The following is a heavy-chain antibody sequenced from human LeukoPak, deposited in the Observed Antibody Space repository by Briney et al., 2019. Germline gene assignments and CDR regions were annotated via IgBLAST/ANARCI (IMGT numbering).Heavy chain of an antibody. V-gene: IGHV4-59*01. CDR1: GGSISSYY. CDR3: ARSDLDSSGYYGVLYFDY. D-gene: IGHD3-22*01. J-gene: IGHJ4*02. CDR2: IYYSGST. Sequence: PSETLSLTCTVSGGSISSYYWSWIRQPPGKGLEWIGYIYYSGSTDYNPSLKSRVTISVDTSKNRFSLRLSSVTAAETDIHYCARSDLDSSGYYGVLYFDYWGQGTPVTVSS.